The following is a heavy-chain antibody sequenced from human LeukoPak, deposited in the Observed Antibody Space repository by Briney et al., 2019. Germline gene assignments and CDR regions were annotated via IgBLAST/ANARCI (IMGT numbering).Heavy chain of an antibody. Sequence: PSETLSLTCTVSGYSISSGYYWGWIRQPPVKGLEWIGSIYHSGSTYYNPSLKSRVTISVDTSKNQFSLKLSSVTAADTAVYYCARAGAITVVRYWFDPWGQGTLVTVSS. CDR3: ARAGAITVVRYWFDP. CDR2: IYHSGST. J-gene: IGHJ5*02. CDR1: GYSISSGYY. D-gene: IGHD3-10*01. V-gene: IGHV4-38-2*02.